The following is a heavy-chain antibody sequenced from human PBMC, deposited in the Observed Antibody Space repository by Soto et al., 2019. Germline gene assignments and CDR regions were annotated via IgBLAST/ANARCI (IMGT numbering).Heavy chain of an antibody. CDR2: INAYNGNT. Sequence: ASVKVSWKASVYTFTGYYMHWVRQAPGQGLEWMGWINAYNGNTNYAEKLQGRVTMTTDTSTSTAYMELRSLRSDDTAVYYCARDRVSDIVVVPAETLDYWGQGTLVTVSS. CDR3: ARDRVSDIVVVPAETLDY. D-gene: IGHD2-2*01. J-gene: IGHJ4*02. V-gene: IGHV1-18*01. CDR1: VYTFTGYY.